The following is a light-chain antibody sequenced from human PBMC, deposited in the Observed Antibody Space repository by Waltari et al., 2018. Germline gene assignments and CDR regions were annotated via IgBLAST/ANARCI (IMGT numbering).Light chain of an antibody. J-gene: IGKJ4*01. CDR3: QQYDKFPLT. V-gene: IGKV1-33*01. CDR2: DAS. Sequence: DIQMTQSPSSLSASVGDRVTITCQASQDISYYLNWYQQRRGKAPKALIYDASNLEAGVPSRFSGSGSGRDFSLTISSLQPQDIATYYCQQYDKFPLTFGGGTKVEIK. CDR1: QDISYY.